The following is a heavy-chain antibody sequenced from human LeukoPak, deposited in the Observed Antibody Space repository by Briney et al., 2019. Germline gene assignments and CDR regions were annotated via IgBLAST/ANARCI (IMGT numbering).Heavy chain of an antibody. J-gene: IGHJ5*02. V-gene: IGHV3-13*01. Sequence: GGSLRLSCAASGFTFSSYDMHWVRQATGKGLEWVSAIGTAGDTYYPGSVKGRFTISRENAKNSLYLQMNSLRAGDTAVYYCARTGLRYFDWLSPGPNWFDPWGQGTLVTVSS. CDR1: GFTFSSYD. CDR3: ARTGLRYFDWLSPGPNWFDP. CDR2: IGTAGDT. D-gene: IGHD3-9*01.